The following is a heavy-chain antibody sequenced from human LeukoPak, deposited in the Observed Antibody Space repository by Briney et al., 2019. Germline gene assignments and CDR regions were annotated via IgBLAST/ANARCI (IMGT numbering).Heavy chain of an antibody. D-gene: IGHD3-3*01. CDR1: GYTFTSYA. Sequence: ASVKVSCKASGYTFTSYAMNWVRQAPGQGLEWMGWINTNTGNPTYAQGFTGRFVFSLDTSVSTAYLQISSLKAEDTAAYYCARDWTYDFWPSYYYYGMDVWGQGTTVTVSS. J-gene: IGHJ6*02. V-gene: IGHV7-4-1*02. CDR3: ARDWTYDFWPSYYYYGMDV. CDR2: INTNTGNP.